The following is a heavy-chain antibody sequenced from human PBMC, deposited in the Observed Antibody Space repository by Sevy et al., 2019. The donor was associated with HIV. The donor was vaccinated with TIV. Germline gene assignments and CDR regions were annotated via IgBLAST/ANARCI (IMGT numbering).Heavy chain of an antibody. CDR2: IKQDGSEK. V-gene: IGHV3-7*01. CDR1: GFTFSSFW. CDR3: AREIGGGNSF. Sequence: GGSLRLSCAASGFTFSSFWMHWVRQAPGKGLEWVANIKQDGSEKYYVHSVKGRFTISRDNAKNSLYLQMNSLRAEDTAVYYCAREIGGGNSFWGQGTPVTVSS. D-gene: IGHD1-1*01. J-gene: IGHJ4*02.